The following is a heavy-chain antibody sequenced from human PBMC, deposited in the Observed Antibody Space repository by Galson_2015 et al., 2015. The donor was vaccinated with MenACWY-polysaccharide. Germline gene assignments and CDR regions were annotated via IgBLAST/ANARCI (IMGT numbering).Heavy chain of an antibody. J-gene: IGHJ6*03. CDR2: TSHDGRNK. CDR1: GFIFSNYG. D-gene: IGHD1-26*01. V-gene: IGHV3-30*18. Sequence: SLRLSCAASGFIFSNYGMHWVRQAPGKGLEWVALTSHDGRNKYYAESVKGRFTISRDNSKNTLYLQMNSLRAEDTAVYYCTKPHDSGGYYMDVWGKGTTVTVSS. CDR3: TKPHDSGGYYMDV.